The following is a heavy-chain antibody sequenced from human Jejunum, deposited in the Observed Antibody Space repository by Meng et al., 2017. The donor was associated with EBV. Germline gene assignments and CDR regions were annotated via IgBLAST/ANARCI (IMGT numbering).Heavy chain of an antibody. J-gene: IGHJ4*02. V-gene: IGHV4-39*07. D-gene: IGHD3-10*01. CDR3: VRDRGFANFDH. CDR2: IHHSGTT. CDR1: GDATSPSTYY. Sequence: QPQVQGSGPGLVKPSETLSVTCTVSGDATSPSTYYCDWIRQPPGMGLEWIGSIHHSGTTYYNPSLKSRVTMSEDTSKNQFSLKLSSVTDADTAVYYCVRDRGFANFDHWGQGTLVTVSS.